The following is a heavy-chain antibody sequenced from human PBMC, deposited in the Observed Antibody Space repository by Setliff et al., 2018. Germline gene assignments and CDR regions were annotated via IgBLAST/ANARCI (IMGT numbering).Heavy chain of an antibody. CDR3: ARDYYYYDSSGYYYANWYFDL. V-gene: IGHV1-2*06. CDR2: INPNSGGT. Sequence: ASVKVSCKASGYTFTGYYMHWVRQAPGQGLEWMGRINPNSGGTNYAQKFQGRVTMTRDTSISTAYMELSRLRSDDTAVYYCARDYYYYDSSGYYYANWYFDLWGQGTMVTVSS. D-gene: IGHD3-22*01. J-gene: IGHJ3*01. CDR1: GYTFTGYY.